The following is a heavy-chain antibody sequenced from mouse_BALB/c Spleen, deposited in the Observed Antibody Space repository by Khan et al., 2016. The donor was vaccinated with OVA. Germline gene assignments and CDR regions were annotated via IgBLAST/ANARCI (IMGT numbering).Heavy chain of an antibody. CDR3: ASGGDWYFDV. J-gene: IGHJ1*01. CDR2: INTYTGEP. CDR1: GYSFTNYG. D-gene: IGHD1-1*02. Sequence: QIQLVQSGPEVKKPGETVKISCTASGYSFTNYGMNWVRQAPGKGLKWMGWINTYTGEPTYADDFKGRFAFSLETSASTAYLQSNNLKNEDTATYVWASGGDWYFDVWGAGTTLTVSS. V-gene: IGHV9-3-1*01.